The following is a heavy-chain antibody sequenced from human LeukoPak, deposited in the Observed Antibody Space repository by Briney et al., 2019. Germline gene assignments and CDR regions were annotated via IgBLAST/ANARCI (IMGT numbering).Heavy chain of an antibody. J-gene: IGHJ3*02. CDR3: ASDRIEVDAFDI. D-gene: IGHD2-15*01. Sequence: SETLSLTCAVYGGSFSGYYWSWIRQPPGKGLEWIGRIYTSGSTNYNPSLKSRVTISVDTSKNQFSLKLSSVTAADTAMYYCASDRIEVDAFDIWGQGTMVTVSS. V-gene: IGHV4-59*10. CDR2: IYTSGST. CDR1: GGSFSGYY.